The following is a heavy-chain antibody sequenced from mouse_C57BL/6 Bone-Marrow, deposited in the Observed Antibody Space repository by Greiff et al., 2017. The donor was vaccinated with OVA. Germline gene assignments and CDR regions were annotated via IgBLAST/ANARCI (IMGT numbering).Heavy chain of an antibody. D-gene: IGHD3-2*02. CDR3: ASHTAQVTRYYFDY. CDR1: GYAFTNYL. Sequence: QVQLQQSGAELVRPGTSVKVSCKASGYAFTNYLIELVKQRPGQGLEWIGVINPGSGGTNYNEKFKGKATLTADKSSSTAYMQLSSLTSEDSAVYFCASHTAQVTRYYFDYWGQGTTLTVSS. CDR2: INPGSGGT. V-gene: IGHV1-54*01. J-gene: IGHJ2*01.